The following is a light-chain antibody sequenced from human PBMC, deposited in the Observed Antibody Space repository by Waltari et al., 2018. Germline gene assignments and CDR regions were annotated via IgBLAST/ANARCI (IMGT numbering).Light chain of an antibody. CDR2: YDR. V-gene: IGLV3-21*04. CDR1: NIRTYS. J-gene: IGLJ1*01. Sequence: SYVVTQPPSVSVAPGETATITCGGDNIRTYSVHWYQQKAGQSPVLVIFYDRDRPPGIPDRFSGSNSGNTATLTISRVEAGDEARYYCHVWHPHVDPGVFGTGTEVTVL. CDR3: HVWHPHVDPGV.